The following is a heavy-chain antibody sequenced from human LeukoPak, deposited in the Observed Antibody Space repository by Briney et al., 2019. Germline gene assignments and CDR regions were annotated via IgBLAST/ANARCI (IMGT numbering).Heavy chain of an antibody. V-gene: IGHV3-15*01. J-gene: IGHJ6*04. Sequence: PGGSLRLSCAASGFTFTNAWMSWVRQAPGKGLEWVGHIKSKTYGGTTDYAASVKGRFTISRDDSKNTLYLQMNSLKTEDTAVYYCTTEYYSNYPLSTDVWGKGTTVTVSS. D-gene: IGHD2-2*01. CDR1: GFTFTNAW. CDR2: IKSKTYGGTT. CDR3: TTEYYSNYPLSTDV.